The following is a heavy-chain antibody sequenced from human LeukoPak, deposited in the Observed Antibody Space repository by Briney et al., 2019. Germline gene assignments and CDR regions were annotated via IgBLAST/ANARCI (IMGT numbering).Heavy chain of an antibody. Sequence: SETLSLTCTVSGGSISIYYWTWIRQPPGKGLEWIGYIYYSGSTNYNPSLKSRVTMSVDTSKNQFSLNLNSVTAADTAVYYCARDYDSSGYYWSWGQGALVTVSS. CDR3: ARDYDSSGYYWS. CDR1: GGSISIYY. CDR2: IYYSGST. V-gene: IGHV4-59*01. D-gene: IGHD3-22*01. J-gene: IGHJ4*02.